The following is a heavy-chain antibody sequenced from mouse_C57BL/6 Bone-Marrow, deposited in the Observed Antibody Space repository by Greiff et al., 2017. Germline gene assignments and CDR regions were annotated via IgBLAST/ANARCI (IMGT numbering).Heavy chain of an antibody. Sequence: VQLQQPGAELVRPGSSVKLSCKASGYTFTSYWMHWVKQRPIQGLEWIGNIDPSDSETHYNQKFKDKATLTVDKSSSTAYMQLSSLTSEDSAVYYCARSGSPYHFDYWGQGTTLTVSS. CDR2: IDPSDSET. D-gene: IGHD1-1*01. J-gene: IGHJ2*01. CDR1: GYTFTSYW. CDR3: ARSGSPYHFDY. V-gene: IGHV1-52*01.